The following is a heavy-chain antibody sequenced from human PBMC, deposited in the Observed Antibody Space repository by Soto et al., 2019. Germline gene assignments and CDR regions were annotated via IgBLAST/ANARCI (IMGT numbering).Heavy chain of an antibody. Sequence: GGSLRLSCVVSGFSFSDYYMSWIRQAPGKGLEWVSYIGSSSRYTNYADSVKGRFTISRDNSKNTLYLQMNSLRAEDTAVYYCARSRRLMVYASYGMDVWGQGTTVTVSS. D-gene: IGHD2-8*01. CDR3: ARSRRLMVYASYGMDV. CDR2: IGSSSRYT. V-gene: IGHV3-11*06. J-gene: IGHJ6*02. CDR1: GFSFSDYY.